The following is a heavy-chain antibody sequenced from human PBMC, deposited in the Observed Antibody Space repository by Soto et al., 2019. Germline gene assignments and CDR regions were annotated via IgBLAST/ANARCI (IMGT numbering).Heavy chain of an antibody. CDR3: AKIHAPYYYDSSGYWDYYFDY. V-gene: IGHV3-23*01. Sequence: GGSLRLSCAASGFTFSRNAMSWVRQAPGKGLEWVSGISGGGGATYYADSVKGRFTISRDNSKNTLYLQMNSLRVEDTAVYYCAKIHAPYYYDSSGYWDYYFDYWGEGTLVTVSS. D-gene: IGHD3-22*01. CDR1: GFTFSRNA. J-gene: IGHJ4*02. CDR2: ISGGGGAT.